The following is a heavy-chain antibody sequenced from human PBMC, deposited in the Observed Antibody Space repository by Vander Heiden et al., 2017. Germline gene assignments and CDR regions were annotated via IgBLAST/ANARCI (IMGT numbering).Heavy chain of an antibody. CDR2: VSYSGTI. CDR1: GGPISASGYY. J-gene: IGHJ6*02. V-gene: IGHV4-39*02. Sequence: QRPLQESGPGLVKPSGTLSLICTVSGGPISASGYYWGWIRQPPGKGLEWIGSVSYSGTIHYNPSLKSRVTISFDTSKNQFSLKLRSVTAADTAVYYCAREAYGMDFWGQGTTVTVSS. CDR3: AREAYGMDF.